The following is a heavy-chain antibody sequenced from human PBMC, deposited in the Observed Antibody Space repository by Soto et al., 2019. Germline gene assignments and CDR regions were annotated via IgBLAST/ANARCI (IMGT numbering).Heavy chain of an antibody. D-gene: IGHD3-16*02. CDR1: GFTFSSYS. J-gene: IGHJ4*02. Sequence: EVQLVESGGGLVKPGGSLRLSCAASGFTFSSYSMNWVRQAPGKGLEWVSSISSSSSYIYYADSVKGRFTISRDNAKNSLYLQMNSLRAEDTAVYYCASVEFGGVIVQFDYWGQGTLVTVSS. CDR3: ASVEFGGVIVQFDY. V-gene: IGHV3-21*01. CDR2: ISSSSSYI.